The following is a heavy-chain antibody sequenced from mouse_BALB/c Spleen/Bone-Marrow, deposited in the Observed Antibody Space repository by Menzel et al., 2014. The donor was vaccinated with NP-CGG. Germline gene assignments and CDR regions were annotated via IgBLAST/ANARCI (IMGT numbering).Heavy chain of an antibody. D-gene: IGHD2-4*01. CDR2: ISSGSSTI. J-gene: IGHJ4*01. V-gene: IGHV5-17*02. CDR3: ARARSTMITTGAMDY. CDR1: GFTFSRSG. Sequence: EVQLVESGGGLVQPGGSRKFSCAASGFTFSRSGMHWVRQAPEKGLEWVAYISSGSSTIYYADTMKGRFTISRDNPKNTLFLQMTSLRSEDTAMYYCARARSTMITTGAMDYWGQGTSVTVSS.